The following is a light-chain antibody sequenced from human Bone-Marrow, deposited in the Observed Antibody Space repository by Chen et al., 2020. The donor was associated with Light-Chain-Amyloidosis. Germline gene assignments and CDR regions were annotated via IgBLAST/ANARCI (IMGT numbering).Light chain of an antibody. J-gene: IGLJ1*01. CDR3: SSYTITNTLV. Sequence: QSALTQPASVSGSPGQSITISCTGTSSDVGGDNHVSWYQQHPDKAPKLMIYEVTNRPSWVPDRFSSSKSDNTASLTISGLQTEDEADYFCSSYTITNTLVFGSGTRVTGL. CDR1: SSDVGGDNH. V-gene: IGLV2-14*01. CDR2: EVT.